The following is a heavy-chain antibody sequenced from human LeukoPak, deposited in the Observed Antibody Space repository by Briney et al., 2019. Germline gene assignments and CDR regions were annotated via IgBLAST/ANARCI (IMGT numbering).Heavy chain of an antibody. CDR2: IGRGGDT. Sequence: PGRSLRLSCAASGFTFRTTAMSWVRRAPGKGLEWVSGIGRGGDTYYAESVKGRFRLSRDNSKNTVYPQMNSLRVDDTAVYYCVKGGWGSICDYWGQGTLLTVSS. CDR1: GFTFRTTA. V-gene: IGHV3-23*01. J-gene: IGHJ4*02. CDR3: VKGGWGSICDY. D-gene: IGHD2-21*01.